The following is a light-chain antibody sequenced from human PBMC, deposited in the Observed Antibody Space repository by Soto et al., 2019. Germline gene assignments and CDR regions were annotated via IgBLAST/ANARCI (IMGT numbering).Light chain of an antibody. CDR3: QQCGGSPLFS. V-gene: IGKV3-20*01. Sequence: EIVLTQSPGTLSLSPGERATLSCTASQSVASSCLAWYQRKPGQAPRLLIHTTSIRATDIPDRFSGSGSGTDFTITISGLEPEDSAVYYCQQCGGSPLFSFGPGTRVDI. CDR1: QSVASSC. CDR2: TTS. J-gene: IGKJ3*01.